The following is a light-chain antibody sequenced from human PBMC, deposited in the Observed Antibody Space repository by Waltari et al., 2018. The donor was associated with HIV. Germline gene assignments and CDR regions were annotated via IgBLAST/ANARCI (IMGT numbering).Light chain of an antibody. CDR2: DVT. V-gene: IGLV2-14*03. Sequence: HSALTQPASVSGSPGQSITISCTGTSRDVGAYNSFSWYQQHPAKAPKLIIYDVTKRPSGVPNRFSGSKSGNTASLTISGLRAEDEADYYCTSYASGSTPCVFGTGTKVTVL. CDR1: SRDVGAYNS. CDR3: TSYASGSTPCV. J-gene: IGLJ1*01.